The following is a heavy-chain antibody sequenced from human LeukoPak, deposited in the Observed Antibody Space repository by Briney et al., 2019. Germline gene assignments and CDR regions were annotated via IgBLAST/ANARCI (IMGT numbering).Heavy chain of an antibody. J-gene: IGHJ4*02. CDR3: TRDIVYLQLEY. Sequence: GGSLRLSCAASGFAFTNYWMVWVRQAPGKGLEWVASIGKDGSEKSYVDSVKGRFTISRDNARNSLYLQMSSLRVKDTAVYYCTRDIVYLQLEYWGQGALVTVSS. CDR1: GFAFTNYW. D-gene: IGHD1-1*01. V-gene: IGHV3-7*01. CDR2: IGKDGSEK.